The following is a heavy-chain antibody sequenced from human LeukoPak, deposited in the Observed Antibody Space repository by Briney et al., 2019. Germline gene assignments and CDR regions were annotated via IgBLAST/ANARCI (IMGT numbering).Heavy chain of an antibody. J-gene: IGHJ4*02. V-gene: IGHV3-74*01. D-gene: IGHD3-22*01. Sequence: GGSLRLSCEASGFTFSHYWMHWVRHAPGKGLVWVSRTNTDGSSTTYVDSVKGRFTISRDNAKNTMYLQMNSLRAEDTAVYYCAPTDSSGLDWGQGTLVTVSS. CDR1: GFTFSHYW. CDR3: APTDSSGLD. CDR2: TNTDGSST.